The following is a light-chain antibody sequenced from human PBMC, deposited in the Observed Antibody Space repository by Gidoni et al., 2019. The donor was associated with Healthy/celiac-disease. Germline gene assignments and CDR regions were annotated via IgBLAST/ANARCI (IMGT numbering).Light chain of an antibody. V-gene: IGLV3-1*01. CDR3: QAWDSSTGV. CDR1: KSGDKY. CDR2: QDS. Sequence: SYQLTTPPSVSASPGQTASITCSGDKSGDKYACWYQQKPGQSPVLVIYQDSKRPSGIPERFSGTNSRNTATLTISGTQAMDEADYYCQAWDSSTGVFGGGTKLTVL. J-gene: IGLJ2*01.